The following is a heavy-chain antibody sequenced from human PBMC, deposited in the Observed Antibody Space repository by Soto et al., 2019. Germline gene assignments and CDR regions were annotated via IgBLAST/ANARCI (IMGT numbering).Heavy chain of an antibody. CDR1: GGYISSGGYY. D-gene: IGHD1-26*01. V-gene: IGHV4-31*03. Sequence: SETMSLTCTVSGGYISSGGYYWSWIRQHPGKGLEWIGYIYYSGSTYYNPSLKSRVTISVDTSKNQFSLKLSSVTAADTAVYYCAREPRVGAIGYYYYGMDVWGQGTTVTVSS. CDR2: IYYSGST. J-gene: IGHJ6*02. CDR3: AREPRVGAIGYYYYGMDV.